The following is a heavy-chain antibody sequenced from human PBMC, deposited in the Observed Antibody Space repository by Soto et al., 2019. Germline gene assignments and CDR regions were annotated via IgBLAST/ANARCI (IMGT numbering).Heavy chain of an antibody. V-gene: IGHV3-23*01. Sequence: PGGSLRLSCAAPGLTFSRFAMSWVRQAPGKGLEWVSGISGGGGSTLYADSVKGRFTISRDNSKNTLYLQMNSLRVEDTAVYYCAKEFYYDSIGFAPFDYWGQG. CDR2: ISGGGGST. CDR1: GLTFSRFA. CDR3: AKEFYYDSIGFAPFDY. J-gene: IGHJ4*02. D-gene: IGHD3-22*01.